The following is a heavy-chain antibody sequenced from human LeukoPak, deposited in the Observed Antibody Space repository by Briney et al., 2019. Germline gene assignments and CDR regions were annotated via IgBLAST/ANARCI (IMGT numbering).Heavy chain of an antibody. CDR1: GFTFSSYS. J-gene: IGHJ4*02. V-gene: IGHV3-21*01. CDR3: ARARDFWSGYYTWFDY. Sequence: PGGSLRLSCAASGFTFSSYSMYWVRQAPGKGLEWVSSISSSSSYIYYADSVKGRFTISRDNAKNSLYLQMNSLRAEDTAVYYCARARDFWSGYYTWFDYWGRGTLVTVSS. CDR2: ISSSSSYI. D-gene: IGHD3-3*01.